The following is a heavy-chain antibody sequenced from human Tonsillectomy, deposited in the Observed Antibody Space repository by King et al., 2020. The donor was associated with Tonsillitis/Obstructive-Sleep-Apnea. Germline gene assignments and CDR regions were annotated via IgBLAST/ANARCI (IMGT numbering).Heavy chain of an antibody. J-gene: IGHJ3*02. Sequence: VQLQQWGAGLLKPSETLSLTCAVYGGSFSGYYWSWIRQPPGRGLEWIGEINHSGSTNYNPSLKSRVTISVDTSKNQFSLKLSSVTAADTAVYYCARIDIVVVPAAIADAFDIWGQGTMVTVSS. D-gene: IGHD2-2*02. CDR2: INHSGST. V-gene: IGHV4-34*01. CDR1: GGSFSGYY. CDR3: ARIDIVVVPAAIADAFDI.